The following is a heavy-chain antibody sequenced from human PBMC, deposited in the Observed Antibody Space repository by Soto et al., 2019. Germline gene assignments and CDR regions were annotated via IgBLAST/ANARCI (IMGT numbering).Heavy chain of an antibody. CDR3: ARDSGMIRGNYGMDV. CDR2: IYSSGNI. CDR1: GFIVRSNY. V-gene: IGHV3-53*01. J-gene: IGHJ6*02. D-gene: IGHD3-10*01. Sequence: EVQLVESGGGLIQPGGSLRLSCAASGFIVRSNYMTWVRQAPGKGLEWVSVIYSSGNIYYPDSVKGRFTTSRANSQNTFFLQMNSLRAEDTAVYYCARDSGMIRGNYGMDVWGQGTTVIVSS.